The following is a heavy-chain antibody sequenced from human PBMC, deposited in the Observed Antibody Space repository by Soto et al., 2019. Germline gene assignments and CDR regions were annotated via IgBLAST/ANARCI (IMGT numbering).Heavy chain of an antibody. V-gene: IGHV3-23*01. CDR2: ISGSGGST. Sequence: RPSCAASGFTFSSYAMSWVRQAPGKGLEWVSAISGSGGSTYYADSVKGRFTISRDNSKNTLYLQMNSLRAEDTAVYYCAKCVVVVAARLDYYYYYGMDVWGQGTTVTVSS. CDR1: GFTFSSYA. D-gene: IGHD2-15*01. CDR3: AKCVVVVAARLDYYYYYGMDV. J-gene: IGHJ6*02.